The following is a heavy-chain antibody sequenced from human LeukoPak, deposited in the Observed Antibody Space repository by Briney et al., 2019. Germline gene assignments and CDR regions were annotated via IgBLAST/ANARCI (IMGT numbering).Heavy chain of an antibody. J-gene: IGHJ3*02. CDR3: AREFRDAFDI. CDR1: GFTFSSYG. Sequence: SGGSLRLSCAASGFTFSSYGMHWVRQAPGKGLEWVAFIRYDGSNKYYADSVKGRFTISRDNSKNTLYLQMNSLRAEDTAVYYCAREFRDAFDIWGQGTMVTVSS. CDR2: IRYDGSNK. V-gene: IGHV3-30*02.